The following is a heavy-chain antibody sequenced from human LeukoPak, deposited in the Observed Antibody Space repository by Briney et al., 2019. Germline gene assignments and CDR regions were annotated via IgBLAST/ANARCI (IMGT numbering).Heavy chain of an antibody. V-gene: IGHV4-38-2*01. CDR2: IYHSGST. CDR3: ARHSPGVLRYYYYYMDV. D-gene: IGHD2/OR15-2a*01. J-gene: IGHJ6*03. CDR1: GYSISSGYY. Sequence: PSETLSHTCAVSGYSISSGYYWGWIRQPPGQGLEWIGIIYHSGSTYYNPSLKSRVTISVDTSKNQFSLKLTSVTAADTAVYYCARHSPGVLRYYYYYMDVWGKGTTVTVSS.